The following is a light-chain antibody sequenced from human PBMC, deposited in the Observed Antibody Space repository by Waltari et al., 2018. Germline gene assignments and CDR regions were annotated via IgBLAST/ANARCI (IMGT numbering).Light chain of an antibody. V-gene: IGLV1-44*01. Sequence: QSVLTQPPSASGTPGQRVTISCSGSSSNIGSNTVNWYQQLPGTAPKLLFYSDNPRPSGVPDRFSGSKSGTSASLAISGLQSEDEADYYCAAWDDSLNALVFGGGTKLTVL. CDR3: AAWDDSLNALV. CDR1: SSNIGSNT. CDR2: SDN. J-gene: IGLJ2*01.